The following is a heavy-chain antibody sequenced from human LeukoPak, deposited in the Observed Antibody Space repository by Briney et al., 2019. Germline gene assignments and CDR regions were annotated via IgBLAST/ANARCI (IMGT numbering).Heavy chain of an antibody. V-gene: IGHV3-30-3*01. CDR3: ARPRPRVGATTYYFDY. J-gene: IGHJ4*02. D-gene: IGHD1-26*01. CDR1: GFTFSSYA. CDR2: ISYDGSNK. Sequence: GGSLRLSCAASGFTFSSYAMHWVRQAPGKGLEWVAVISYDGSNKYYAGSVKGRFTISRDNSKNTLYLQMNSLRAEDTAVYYCARPRPRVGATTYYFDYWGQGTLVTVSS.